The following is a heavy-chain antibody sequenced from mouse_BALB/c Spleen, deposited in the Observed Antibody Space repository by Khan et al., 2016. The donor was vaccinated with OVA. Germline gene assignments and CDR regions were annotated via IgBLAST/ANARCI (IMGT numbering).Heavy chain of an antibody. CDR2: ISSSGST. CDR1: GYSITSDYA. V-gene: IGHV3-2*02. CDR3: ARDGSRYNYAMDY. D-gene: IGHD2-3*01. J-gene: IGHJ4*01. Sequence: EVKLEESGPGLVKPSQSLSLTCTVTGYSITSDYAWNWIRQFPGNKLEWMGYISSSGSTNYNPALKSRISITRDTSKNQFFLQLNSVTTKDTATYYCARDGSRYNYAMDYWGQGTTVTVPS.